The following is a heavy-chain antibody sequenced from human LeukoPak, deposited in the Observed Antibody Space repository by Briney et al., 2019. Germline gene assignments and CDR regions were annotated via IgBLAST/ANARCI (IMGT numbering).Heavy chain of an antibody. CDR1: GGSISSSSYY. V-gene: IGHV4-39*07. J-gene: IGHJ3*02. D-gene: IGHD3-22*01. Sequence: SETLSLTCTVSGGSISSSSYYWGWIRQPPGKGLEWIVSIYYSGSTYYNPALKSRVTISVDTSKNQFSVKLSSVTAADTAVYYCAREGGPYYYDLDAFDIWGEGTMVTVSS. CDR2: IYYSGST. CDR3: AREGGPYYYDLDAFDI.